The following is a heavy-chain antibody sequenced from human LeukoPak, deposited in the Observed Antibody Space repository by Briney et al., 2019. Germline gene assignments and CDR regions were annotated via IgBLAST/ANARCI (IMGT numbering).Heavy chain of an antibody. Sequence: GGSLRLSCAASGFTFSSYWMHWVRQAPGKGLVWVSRINSDGSSTSYADSVKGRFTISRDNAKNTLYLQMNSLRAEDTAVYYCASGIWNYRTIADYWGQGTLVTVSS. CDR3: ASGIWNYRTIADY. CDR2: INSDGSST. D-gene: IGHD1-7*01. CDR1: GFTFSSYW. J-gene: IGHJ4*02. V-gene: IGHV3-74*01.